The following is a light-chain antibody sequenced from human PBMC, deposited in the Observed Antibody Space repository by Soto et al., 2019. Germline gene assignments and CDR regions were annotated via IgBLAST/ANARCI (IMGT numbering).Light chain of an antibody. CDR2: STN. CDR3: QSYDRGLTVVV. Sequence: QSLLTQPPSVSGAPGQRVTISCTGTTSNIGAGYDVHWYQQVPGAAPKLLIYSTNNRASGVPDRFSGSRSATSASLAITGLETDDEADYFCQSYDRGLTVVVFGGGTKLTVL. CDR1: TSNIGAGYD. J-gene: IGLJ2*01. V-gene: IGLV1-40*01.